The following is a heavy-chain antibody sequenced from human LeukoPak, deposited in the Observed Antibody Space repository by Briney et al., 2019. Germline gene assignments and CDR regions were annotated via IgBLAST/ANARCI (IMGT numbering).Heavy chain of an antibody. Sequence: GGSLRLSCAASGFTFSNAWMNWVRQAPGKGLEWVSSISSSSSYIYYADSVKGRFTTSRDNSKNTLFLQMNSLRAEDTAIYYCAKYGPQDSGSSHFDYWGQGALVTVSS. V-gene: IGHV3-21*04. CDR1: GFTFSNAW. CDR2: ISSSSSYI. J-gene: IGHJ4*02. CDR3: AKYGPQDSGSSHFDY. D-gene: IGHD1-26*01.